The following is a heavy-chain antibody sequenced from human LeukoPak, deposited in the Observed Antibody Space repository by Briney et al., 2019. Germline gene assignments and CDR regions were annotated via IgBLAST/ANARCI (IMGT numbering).Heavy chain of an antibody. D-gene: IGHD6-6*01. J-gene: IGHJ4*02. CDR2: ISYDGSNK. CDR1: GFTFSSYG. Sequence: PGRSLRLSCAASGFTFSSYGMHWVRQAPGKGLEWVAVISYDGSNKYYADSVKGRFTISRDNSKNTLYLQMNSLRAEDTAVYYSAGAGSSSYFDYWGQGTLVTVSS. V-gene: IGHV3-30*03. CDR3: AGAGSSSYFDY.